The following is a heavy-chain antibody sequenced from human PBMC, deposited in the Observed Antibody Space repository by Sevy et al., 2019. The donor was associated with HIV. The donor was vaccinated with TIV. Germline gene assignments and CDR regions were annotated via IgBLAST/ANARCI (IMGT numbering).Heavy chain of an antibody. V-gene: IGHV3-15*01. Sequence: GGSLRLSCAASGLTVSNAWMNWVRQAPGKGLEWVGCIKSKSDGGTRDLASPVKGRVSISRDASRNTVSLEISSLKIEDTGMYYCAAGLSKSDFDSWGQGTLVTVSS. J-gene: IGHJ5*01. D-gene: IGHD2-21*02. CDR3: AAGLSKSDFDS. CDR1: GLTVSNAW. CDR2: IKSKSDGGTR.